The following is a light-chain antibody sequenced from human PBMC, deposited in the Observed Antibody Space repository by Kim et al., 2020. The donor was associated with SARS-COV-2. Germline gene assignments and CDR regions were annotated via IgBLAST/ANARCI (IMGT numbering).Light chain of an antibody. CDR3: QQYNNWPGS. V-gene: IGKV3-15*01. CDR1: QSVSSN. J-gene: IGKJ2*04. CDR2: GAS. Sequence: EIVMTQSPATLSVSPGERTTLSCRASQSVSSNLAWYQQKRGQAPRLLISGASTRATGIPARFSGSGSGTEFTLTISSLQSEDFAIYYCQQYNNWPGSFGQGTKLGI.